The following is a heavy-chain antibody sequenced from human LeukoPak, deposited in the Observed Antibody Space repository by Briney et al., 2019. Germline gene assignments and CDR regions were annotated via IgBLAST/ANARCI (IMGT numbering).Heavy chain of an antibody. CDR3: ARWGSSSGRGGYFDY. CDR1: GGSISSSNW. D-gene: IGHD6-19*01. CDR2: IYHSGST. J-gene: IGHJ4*02. Sequence: SGTLSLTCAVSGGSISSSNWWSWVRQPPGKGLEWIGEIYHSGSTNYNPSLKSRVTISVDKSKNQFSLKLSSVTAADTAVYYCARWGSSSGRGGYFDYWGQGTLVTVSS. V-gene: IGHV4-4*02.